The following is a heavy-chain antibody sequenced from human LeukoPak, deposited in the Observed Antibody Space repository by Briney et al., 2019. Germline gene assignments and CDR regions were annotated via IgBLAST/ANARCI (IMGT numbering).Heavy chain of an antibody. J-gene: IGHJ4*02. CDR1: GFSISSTFY. CDR2: IYHSGNN. V-gene: IGHV4-38-2*02. Sequence: SETLSLTCTVSGFSISSTFYWVWIRQPPGKGLEWIGSIYHSGNNYYNPSLKNRVTMSVDTSKNQFSLHLTSVTAADTAVYYCARGYSGSWFYFDSWGQGTLVTVSS. D-gene: IGHD6-13*01. CDR3: ARGYSGSWFYFDS.